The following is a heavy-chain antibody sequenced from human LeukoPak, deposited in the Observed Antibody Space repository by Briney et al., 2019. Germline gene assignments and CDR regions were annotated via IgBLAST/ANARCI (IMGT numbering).Heavy chain of an antibody. CDR3: AKTGGSYYDFWSGYYSDY. V-gene: IGHV3-21*01. D-gene: IGHD3-3*01. J-gene: IGHJ4*02. CDR2: ISSSSSYI. Sequence: PGGSLRLSCAASGFTFSSYSMNWVRQAPGKGLEWVSSISSSSSYIYYADSVKGRFTISRDNAKNSLYLQMNSLRAEDTAVYYCAKTGGSYYDFWSGYYSDYWGQGTLVTVSS. CDR1: GFTFSSYS.